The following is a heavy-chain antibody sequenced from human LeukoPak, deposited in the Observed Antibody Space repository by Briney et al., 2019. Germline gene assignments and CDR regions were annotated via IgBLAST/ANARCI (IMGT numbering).Heavy chain of an antibody. CDR1: GVSMSSSSYY. CDR3: ARVPTVTFFDY. J-gene: IGHJ4*02. D-gene: IGHD4-17*01. Sequence: SETLSLTCTVSGVSMSSSSYYWGWIRQPPGKGLEWIGSIYYSGSTYQNPSLKSRVTISVDTSKNQFSLKLSSVTAADTAVYYCARVPTVTFFDYWGQGTLVTVSS. CDR2: IYYSGST. V-gene: IGHV4-39*07.